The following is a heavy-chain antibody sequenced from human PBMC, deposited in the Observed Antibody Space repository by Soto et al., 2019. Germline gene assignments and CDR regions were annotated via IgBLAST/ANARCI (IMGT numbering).Heavy chain of an antibody. CDR3: ASARNYFDTSAYTGMDV. Sequence: QVQLVQSGAEVKKPGASVNVSCKASGYTFASYVISWVRQAPGQGLEWMGWISGYNGNTYYAQKLQGRDTMTTDISTSTDYMAVRSLRSDDAAVYYCASARNYFDTSAYTGMDVWGQGTTVTVSS. CDR2: ISGYNGNT. D-gene: IGHD3-22*01. CDR1: GYTFASYV. V-gene: IGHV1-18*01. J-gene: IGHJ6*02.